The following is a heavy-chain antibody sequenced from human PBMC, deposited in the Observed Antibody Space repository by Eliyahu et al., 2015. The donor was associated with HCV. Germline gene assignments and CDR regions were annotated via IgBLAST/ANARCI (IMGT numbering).Heavy chain of an antibody. CDR2: ITGDGGAT. CDR3: AKDIAVPTAIFDY. Sequence: EVQLVESGGDLVQPGGSLRLSCEVSGFIFRNYAMXWVRQAPGKGLEWVSAITGDGGATYYADSVKGRFTISRDNSKNTLYLQMSSLRAEDTAVYYCAKDIAVPTAIFDYWGQGTLVTVSS. J-gene: IGHJ4*02. V-gene: IGHV3-23*04. CDR1: GFIFRNYA. D-gene: IGHD4/OR15-4a*01.